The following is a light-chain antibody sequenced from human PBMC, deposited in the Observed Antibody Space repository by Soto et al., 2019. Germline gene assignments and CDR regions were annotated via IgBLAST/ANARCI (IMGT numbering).Light chain of an antibody. CDR2: DVS. CDR3: FSYAGTSYF. J-gene: IGLJ1*01. Sequence: QSALTQPRSVSGSPGQSVTISCTGTSSDVGGYNYVSWYQQHPGKAPKLMIYDVSKRPSGVPDRFSGSKSGNTASLTISGPQAEDEADDYCFSYAGTSYFFGTGTKVTVL. V-gene: IGLV2-11*01. CDR1: SSDVGGYNY.